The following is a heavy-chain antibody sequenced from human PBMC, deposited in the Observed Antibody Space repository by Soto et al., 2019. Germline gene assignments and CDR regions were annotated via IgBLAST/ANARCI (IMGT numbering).Heavy chain of an antibody. D-gene: IGHD6-25*01. Sequence: VGSLRLSCVSSVFTFNNYWMTWVRQSPGKGLEWVANIKPDGSEKYYVDSVKGRFTISRVDARNSLYLSMNSLSVDDTGVYYCARVPGFAAPEYLGQGTLVTVSS. CDR2: IKPDGSEK. V-gene: IGHV3-7*01. CDR3: ARVPGFAAPEY. CDR1: VFTFNNYW. J-gene: IGHJ4*02.